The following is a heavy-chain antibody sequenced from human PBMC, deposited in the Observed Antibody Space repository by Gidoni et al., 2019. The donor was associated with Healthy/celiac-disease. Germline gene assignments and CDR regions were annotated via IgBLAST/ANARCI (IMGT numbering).Heavy chain of an antibody. V-gene: IGHV4-34*01. CDR3: AIEVDTAMAPDY. CDR1: GGSFSGYY. CDR2: INHSGST. Sequence: QVQLQQWGAGLLKPSETLSLTCAVYGGSFSGYYWSWIRQPPGKGLEWIGEINHSGSTNYTPSLKSRVTRSVDTSKNQFSLKLSSVTAADTAVYYCAIEVDTAMAPDYWGQGTLVTVSS. D-gene: IGHD5-18*01. J-gene: IGHJ4*02.